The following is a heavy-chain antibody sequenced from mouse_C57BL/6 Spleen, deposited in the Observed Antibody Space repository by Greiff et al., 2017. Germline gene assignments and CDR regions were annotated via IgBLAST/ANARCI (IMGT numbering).Heavy chain of an antibody. J-gene: IGHJ1*03. CDR3: ARPSDWYFDV. CDR2: ISSGSSTI. Sequence: EVQGVESGGGLVKPGGSLKLSCAASGFTFSDYGMHWVRQAPEKGLAWVAYISSGSSTIYYADTVKGRFTISRDNAKNTLVLQMTSLRSEDTAMYYCARPSDWYFDVWGTGTTVTVSS. V-gene: IGHV5-17*01. CDR1: GFTFSDYG.